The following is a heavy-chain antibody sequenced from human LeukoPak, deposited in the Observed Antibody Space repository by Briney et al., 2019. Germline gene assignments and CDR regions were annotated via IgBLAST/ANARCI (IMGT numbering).Heavy chain of an antibody. CDR1: GFTFYDYA. J-gene: IGHJ5*02. V-gene: IGHV3-43*02. Sequence: GGSLRLSCAASGFTFYDYAMHWARQAPGKGPEWVSLITGDGDKIYYSDSLKGRITISRDNSKNSLYLQMNSLRTEDSALYHCVKGGRNDSLYEWFDPWGQGALVTVSS. CDR2: ITGDGDKI. CDR3: VKGGRNDSLYEWFDP. D-gene: IGHD6-13*01.